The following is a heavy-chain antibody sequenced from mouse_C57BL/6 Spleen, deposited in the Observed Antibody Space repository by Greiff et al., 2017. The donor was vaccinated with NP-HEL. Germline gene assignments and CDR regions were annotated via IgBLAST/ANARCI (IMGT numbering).Heavy chain of an antibody. CDR1: GYSFTGYY. V-gene: IGHV1-42*01. CDR3: ARRDSFDY. J-gene: IGHJ2*01. Sequence: VQLQQSGPELVKPGASVKISCKASGYSFTGYYMNWVKQSPEKSLEWIGEINPSTGGTTYNQKFKAKATLTVDKSSSTDYMQLKSLTSEDSAVYCCARRDSFDYWGQGTTLTVSS. CDR2: INPSTGGT.